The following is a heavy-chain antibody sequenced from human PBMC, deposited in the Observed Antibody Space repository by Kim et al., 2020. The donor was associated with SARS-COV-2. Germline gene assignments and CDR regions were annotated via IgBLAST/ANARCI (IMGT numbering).Heavy chain of an antibody. CDR3: ARVSSAARCFDY. V-gene: IGHV4-31*02. Sequence: YYNPSLKSRVTISVDTSKNQFSLKLSSVTAADTAVYYCARVSSAARCFDYWGQGTLVTVSS. D-gene: IGHD6-6*01. J-gene: IGHJ4*02.